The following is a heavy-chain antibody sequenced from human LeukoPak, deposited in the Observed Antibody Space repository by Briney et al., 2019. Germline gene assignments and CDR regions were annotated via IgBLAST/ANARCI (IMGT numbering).Heavy chain of an antibody. Sequence: GGSLRLSCAASGFILSNAWMSWVRQAPGKGVEWVGRIKSITDGGTTDYAAPVKGRFTISRDDSKNTLYLQINSLKTEDTAVYYCTTDSGSISDTLDYWGQGTLVTVSS. D-gene: IGHD2-2*01. CDR2: IKSITDGGTT. CDR1: GFILSNAW. CDR3: TTDSGSISDTLDY. J-gene: IGHJ4*02. V-gene: IGHV3-15*01.